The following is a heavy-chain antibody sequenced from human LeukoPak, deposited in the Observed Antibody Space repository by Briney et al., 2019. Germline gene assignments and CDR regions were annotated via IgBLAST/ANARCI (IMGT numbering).Heavy chain of an antibody. Sequence: ASVKVSCKASGYNFPSYGINWVRQAPGQGLEWMGWIRPHTGETNSAQRFQDRVSMTTDTSTTTAYMELRSLRFDDTAVYYCARDRGGKGSAIFYWGQGSLVTVSS. CDR2: IRPHTGET. D-gene: IGHD2-2*01. J-gene: IGHJ4*02. V-gene: IGHV1-18*01. CDR3: ARDRGGKGSAIFY. CDR1: GYNFPSYG.